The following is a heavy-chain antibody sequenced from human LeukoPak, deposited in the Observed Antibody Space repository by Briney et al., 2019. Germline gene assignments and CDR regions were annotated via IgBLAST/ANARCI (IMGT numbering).Heavy chain of an antibody. CDR2: ISGSGGST. V-gene: IGHV3-23*01. J-gene: IGHJ4*02. Sequence: TGGSLRLSCAASGFTFSSYAMSWVRQAPGKGLEWVSAISGSGGSTYYADSVKGRFTISRDNAKNSLYLQMNSLRAEDTAVYYCARDRYGDYACDYWGQGILVTVSS. CDR1: GFTFSSYA. CDR3: ARDRYGDYACDY. D-gene: IGHD4-17*01.